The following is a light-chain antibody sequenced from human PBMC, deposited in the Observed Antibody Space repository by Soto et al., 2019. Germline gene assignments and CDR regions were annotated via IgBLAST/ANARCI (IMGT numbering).Light chain of an antibody. CDR1: QSVNNY. CDR3: QQRSNWPPT. V-gene: IGKV3-11*01. Sequence: EIVLTQSPAPLSLSPGERATLSCRASQSVNNYLAWYQQKPGRAPRLLIYDASIRPTDIPARFSGSGAGTAGTLTISYLEPEDFAVYYCQQRSNWPPTFVQGTKVEIK. CDR2: DAS. J-gene: IGKJ1*01.